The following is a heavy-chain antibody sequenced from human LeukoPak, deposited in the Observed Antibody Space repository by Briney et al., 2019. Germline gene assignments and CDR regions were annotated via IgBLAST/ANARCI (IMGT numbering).Heavy chain of an antibody. V-gene: IGHV3-9*01. Sequence: PGGSLRLSCVAAGFNLDEYAIHSVRQAPGKGLEWVSGISWNGGNVGYADSVKDRVTVSRDNAKNSLYLQLRSLRPEATALYYCAKGASVWLLESRFDPWGQGTLVTVSS. J-gene: IGHJ5*02. D-gene: IGHD4-23*01. CDR3: AKGASVWLLESRFDP. CDR1: GFNLDEYA. CDR2: ISWNGGNV.